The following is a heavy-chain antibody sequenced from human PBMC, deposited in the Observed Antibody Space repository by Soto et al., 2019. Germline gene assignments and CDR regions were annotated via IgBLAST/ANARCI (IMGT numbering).Heavy chain of an antibody. CDR1: GLILSDHY. D-gene: IGHD1-26*01. CDR3: ASLAGAKEGFDY. V-gene: IGHV3-72*01. CDR2: TRKKANSYTK. Sequence: EVQLVESGGGLVQPGGSLRLSCAAAGLILSDHYMDWVRQAPGKGLEGVGRTRKKANSYTKKYVASVKGRFTISRDDSKNSLYLQMNSLKTEDAAVYYCASLAGAKEGFDYWGQGTLVTVSS. J-gene: IGHJ4*02.